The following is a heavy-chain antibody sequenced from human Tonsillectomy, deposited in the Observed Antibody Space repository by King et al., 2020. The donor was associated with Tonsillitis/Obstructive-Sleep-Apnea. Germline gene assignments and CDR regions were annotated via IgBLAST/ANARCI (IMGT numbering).Heavy chain of an antibody. Sequence: VQLVESGGGLVQPGGSLRLSCAASGFTFSSYWMHWVRQAPGKGLVWVSRINSDVSSTTYADSVKGRFTISRDNAKNTLYLQMSGLRDEDTAVYYCARRDIVGVPPAIPQNYWGQGTLVTVSS. CDR1: GFTFSSYW. D-gene: IGHD2-2*01. CDR3: ARRDIVGVPPAIPQNY. CDR2: INSDVSST. J-gene: IGHJ4*02. V-gene: IGHV3-74*01.